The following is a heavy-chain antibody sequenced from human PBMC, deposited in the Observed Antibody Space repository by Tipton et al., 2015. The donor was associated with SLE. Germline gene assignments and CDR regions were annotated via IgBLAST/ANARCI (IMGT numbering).Heavy chain of an antibody. CDR2: IYTSGIN. CDR1: GGSLSSGSYC. D-gene: IGHD3-10*01. Sequence: LRLSCIVSGGSLSSGSYCWTWIRQPAGKGLEWIGHIYTSGINNYNPSLKSRAIISIDTSKNHFSLEFGSVTAADTAVYYCAREEGSLLWFREPMGWFDPWGQGTLVTVSS. CDR3: AREEGSLLWFREPMGWFDP. V-gene: IGHV4-61*09. J-gene: IGHJ5*02.